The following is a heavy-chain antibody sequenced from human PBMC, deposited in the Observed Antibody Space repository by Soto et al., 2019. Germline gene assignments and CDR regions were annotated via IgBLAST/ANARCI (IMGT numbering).Heavy chain of an antibody. CDR1: GGSISSGGYS. CDR2: IYHSGST. Sequence: SETLSLTCAGSGGSISSGGYSWSWIRQPPGKGLEWIGYIYHSGSTYYNPSLKSRVTISVDRSKNQFSLKLSSVTAADTAVYYFAIAKGPGWSAFHISGPATIVTLS. J-gene: IGHJ3*02. D-gene: IGHD3-10*01. CDR3: AIAKGPGWSAFHI. V-gene: IGHV4-30-2*01.